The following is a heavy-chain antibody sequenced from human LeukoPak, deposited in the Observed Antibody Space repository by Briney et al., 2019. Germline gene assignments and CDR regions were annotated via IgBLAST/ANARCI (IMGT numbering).Heavy chain of an antibody. CDR3: ARTRNYGSGSYYKGWFDP. V-gene: IGHV3-20*04. D-gene: IGHD3-10*01. CDR2: IIRNVGST. Sequence: GESLRLSCAASGFTTADYGMSWVRPAPRDVRGWVSGIIRNVGSTGYADSGKGRFTISRDTAKNSLYLRMNSLRTEGTSMNYCARTRNYGSGSYYKGWFDPWGQGTLVTVSS. CDR1: GFTTADYG. J-gene: IGHJ5*02.